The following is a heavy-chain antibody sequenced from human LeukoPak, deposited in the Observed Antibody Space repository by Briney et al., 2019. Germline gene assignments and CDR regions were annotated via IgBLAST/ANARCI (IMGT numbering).Heavy chain of an antibody. CDR2: INHSGNT. CDR1: GGSFSGYY. J-gene: IGHJ4*02. D-gene: IGHD3-16*01. V-gene: IGHV4-34*01. CDR3: ARGGGFHQARGDY. Sequence: ASETLSLTCAVYGGSFSGYYWSWIRQPPGKGLEWIGEINHSGNTNYNPSLKSRVTISVDTSKNQFSLKLSSVTAADTAVYYCARGGGFHQARGDYWGQGTLVTVSS.